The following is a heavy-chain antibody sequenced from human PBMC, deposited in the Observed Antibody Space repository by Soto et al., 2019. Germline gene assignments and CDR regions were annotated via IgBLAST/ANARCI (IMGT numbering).Heavy chain of an antibody. CDR1: GYTFTSYG. V-gene: IGHV1-18*01. D-gene: IGHD2-2*01. CDR3: ASDIVLGPAAIPYYYYGMDV. J-gene: IGHJ6*02. CDR2: ISAYNGNT. Sequence: QVQLVQSGAEVKKPGASVKVSCKASGYTFTSYGISWVRQAPGQGLEWMGWISAYNGNTNYAQKLQGRVTMTTDTSXXTXYXXLRSLRSDDTAVYYCASDIVLGPAAIPYYYYGMDVWGQGTTVTVSS.